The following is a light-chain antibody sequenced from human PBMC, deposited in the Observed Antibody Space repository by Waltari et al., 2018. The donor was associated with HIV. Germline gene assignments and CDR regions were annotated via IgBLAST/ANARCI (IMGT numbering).Light chain of an antibody. CDR1: QSIASY. J-gene: IGKJ1*01. CDR3: QQSYTPPPT. Sequence: IQMTKSPSSLSASVGDRVNIACRASQSIASYLNWYQLKPGKAPQPLIYAASSLQNGAPSRFRGSGSETDFTLTSSSLQPEDFATYYCQQSYTPPPTFGQGTKVEIK. V-gene: IGKV1-39*01. CDR2: AAS.